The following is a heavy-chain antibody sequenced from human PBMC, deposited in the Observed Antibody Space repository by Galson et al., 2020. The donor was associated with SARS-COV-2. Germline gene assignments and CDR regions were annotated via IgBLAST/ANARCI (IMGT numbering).Heavy chain of an antibody. D-gene: IGHD2-2*01. Sequence: SETLSLTCAVYGGSFSGYYWSWIRQPPGKGLEWIGEINHSGSTNYNPSLKSRVTISVDTSKNQFSLKLSSVTAADTAVYYCARGIVVVPAANRNYYYYYGMDVWGQGTTVTVSS. J-gene: IGHJ6*02. CDR3: ARGIVVVPAANRNYYYYYGMDV. CDR1: GGSFSGYY. V-gene: IGHV4-34*01. CDR2: INHSGST.